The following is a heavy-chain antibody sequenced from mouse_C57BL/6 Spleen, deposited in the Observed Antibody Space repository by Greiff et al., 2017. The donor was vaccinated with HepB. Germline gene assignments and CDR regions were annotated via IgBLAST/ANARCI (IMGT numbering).Heavy chain of an antibody. V-gene: IGHV1-15*01. D-gene: IGHD2-2*01. CDR2: IDPETGGT. Sequence: QVQLKQSGAELVRPGASVTLSCKASGYTFTDYEMHWVKQTPVHGLEWIGAIDPETGGTAYNQKFKGKAILTADKSSSTAYMELRSLTSEDSAVYYCTRSGLRGMDYWGQGTSVTVSS. CDR1: GYTFTDYE. CDR3: TRSGLRGMDY. J-gene: IGHJ4*01.